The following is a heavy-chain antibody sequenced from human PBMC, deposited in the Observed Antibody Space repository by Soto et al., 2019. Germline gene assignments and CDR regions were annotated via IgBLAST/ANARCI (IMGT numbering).Heavy chain of an antibody. CDR3: ARAQNDPRFYYYYYYMDV. CDR1: GFTFTSYS. Sequence: GGSLRLSCAASGFTFTSYSMNWVRQAPGKGLEWISYITSSNTIYYADSVKGRFTISRDNAKNSLYLQMNSLRAEDTAVYYCARAQNDPRFYYYYYYMDVWGKGTAVTVSS. J-gene: IGHJ6*03. CDR2: ITSSNTI. V-gene: IGHV3-48*01.